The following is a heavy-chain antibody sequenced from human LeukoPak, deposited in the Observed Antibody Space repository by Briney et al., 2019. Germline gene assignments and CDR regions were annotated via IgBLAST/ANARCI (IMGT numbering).Heavy chain of an antibody. V-gene: IGHV3-30*01. CDR2: ISTGGTYY. CDR1: AFTFNNYA. J-gene: IGHJ4*02. D-gene: IGHD3-10*01. CDR3: ARDSTYYYDSGSSGPHYYDN. Sequence: GGSVTLSCAVSAFTFNNYAMLWVRQAPGKGRVGLLLISTGGTYYYYAHSVKGRFTTYRDTSKNTLYLQLNSLRAEETAVYYGARDSTYYYDSGSSGPHYYDNWGQGTLVTVSS.